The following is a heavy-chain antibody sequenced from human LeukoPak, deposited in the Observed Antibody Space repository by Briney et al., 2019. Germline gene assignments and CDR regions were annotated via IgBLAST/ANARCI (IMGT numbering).Heavy chain of an antibody. J-gene: IGHJ3*02. CDR2: ISYDGSNK. CDR3: AKYNGRVYDAFDI. CDR1: GFTFRSYA. D-gene: IGHD2-8*01. V-gene: IGHV3-30*18. Sequence: GGSLRLSCAASGFTFRSYAMSWVRQAPGKGLEWVAVISYDGSNKYYADSVKGRFTISRDNSKNTLYLQMNSLRAEDTALYYCAKYNGRVYDAFDIWGQGTMVTVSS.